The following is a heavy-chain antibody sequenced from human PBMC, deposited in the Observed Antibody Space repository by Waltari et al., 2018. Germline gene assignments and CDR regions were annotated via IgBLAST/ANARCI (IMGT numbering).Heavy chain of an antibody. CDR1: GFTFSSYA. CDR2: IYSGGSST. CDR3: AKTELGSSWYGDWFDP. D-gene: IGHD6-13*01. V-gene: IGHV3-23*03. Sequence: EVQLLESGGGLVQPGGSLRLSCAASGFTFSSYAMSWVRQAPGKGLEWVSVIYSGGSSTYYADSVKGRFTISRDNSKNTLYLQMNSLSAEDTAVYYCAKTELGSSWYGDWFDPWGQGTLVTVSS. J-gene: IGHJ5*02.